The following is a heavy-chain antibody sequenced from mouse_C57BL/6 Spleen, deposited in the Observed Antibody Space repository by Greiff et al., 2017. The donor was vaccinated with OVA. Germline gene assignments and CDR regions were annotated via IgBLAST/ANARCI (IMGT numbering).Heavy chain of an antibody. V-gene: IGHV1-64*01. CDR2: IHPNSGST. Sequence: QVQLQQPGAELVKPGASVKLSCKASGYTFTSYWMHWVKQRPGQGLEWIGMIHPNSGSTNYNEKFKSKATLTVDKSSSTAYMQLSSLTSEDSAVYYCAREYDFDWYFDVWGTGTTVTVSS. CDR3: AREYDFDWYFDV. D-gene: IGHD2-4*01. CDR1: GYTFTSYW. J-gene: IGHJ1*03.